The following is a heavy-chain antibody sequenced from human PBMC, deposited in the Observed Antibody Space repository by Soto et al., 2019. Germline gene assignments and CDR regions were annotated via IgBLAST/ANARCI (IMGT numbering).Heavy chain of an antibody. Sequence: SETLSLTCAVYGGSFSGYYWSWIRQPPGKGLEWIAEVIFSGSINYNPSLKSRVTILVDTSKNQFSLQLSSVTAADTAVYYCARGRGGSGTYYKAKSWGQGTLVTVSS. V-gene: IGHV4-34*01. D-gene: IGHD3-10*01. CDR2: VIFSGSI. CDR1: GGSFSGYY. CDR3: ARGRGGSGTYYKAKS. J-gene: IGHJ5*02.